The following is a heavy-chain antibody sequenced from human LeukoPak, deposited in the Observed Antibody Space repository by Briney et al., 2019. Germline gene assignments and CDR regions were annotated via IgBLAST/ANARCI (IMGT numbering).Heavy chain of an antibody. D-gene: IGHD6-13*01. CDR1: GFTFSSYS. V-gene: IGHV3-21*01. CDR2: ISSSSSYI. Sequence: GGSLRLSCAASGFTFSSYSMNWVHQAPGKGLEWVSSISSSSSYIYYADSVKGRFTISRDNAKNSLYLQMNSLRAEDTAVYYCARDVSLAAAGANWFDPWGQGTLVTVSS. CDR3: ARDVSLAAAGANWFDP. J-gene: IGHJ5*02.